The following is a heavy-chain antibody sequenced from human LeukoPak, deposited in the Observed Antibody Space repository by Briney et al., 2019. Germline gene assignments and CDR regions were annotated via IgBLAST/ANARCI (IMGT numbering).Heavy chain of an antibody. CDR2: IYRGGST. CDR3: ARSFSSVSSGYYDY. J-gene: IGHJ4*02. Sequence: GGSLRLACAASGFTVSSNHMTWVRQAPGKGLEWVSVIYRGGSTPYADSVKGRFTISRDNSENTLYLRMDSLRAEDTAVYYCARSFSSVSSGYYDYWGQGTLVTVFS. CDR1: GFTVSSNH. V-gene: IGHV3-53*01. D-gene: IGHD3-22*01.